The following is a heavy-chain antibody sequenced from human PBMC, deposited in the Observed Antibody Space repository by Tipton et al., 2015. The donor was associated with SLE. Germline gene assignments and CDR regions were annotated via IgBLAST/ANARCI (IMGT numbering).Heavy chain of an antibody. V-gene: IGHV4-4*02. CDR1: GGSISSSNW. CDR2: IYHSGST. J-gene: IGHJ4*02. Sequence: TLSLTCAVSGGSISSSNWWSWVRQPPGKGLEWIGVIYHSGSTNYNPSLKSRVTISVDKSKNQFSLKLSSVTAADTAVYYCARATHSSSWYTLGLHPGDWGQGTLVTDTS. CDR3: ARATHSSSWYTLGLHPGD. D-gene: IGHD6-13*01.